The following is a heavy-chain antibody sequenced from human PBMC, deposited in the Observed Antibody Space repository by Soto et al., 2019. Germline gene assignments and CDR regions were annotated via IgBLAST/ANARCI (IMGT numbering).Heavy chain of an antibody. V-gene: IGHV4-31*03. D-gene: IGHD5-18*01. J-gene: IGHJ4*02. CDR2: IYNSGST. CDR1: GGSISSGGYY. CDR3: ARGYSYGQY. Sequence: QVQLQESGPGLVKPSQTLSLTCTVSGGSISSGGYYWSWIRQHPGKGLEWIGHIYNSGSTYYTPYXXSRVTISVDTYKNQFSLKLSSVTAADTAEYYCARGYSYGQYWGQGTLVTVSS.